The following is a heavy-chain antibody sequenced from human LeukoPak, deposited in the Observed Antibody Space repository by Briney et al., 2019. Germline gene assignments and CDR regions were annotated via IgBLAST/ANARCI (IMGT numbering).Heavy chain of an antibody. J-gene: IGHJ4*02. Sequence: ASVKVSCKASGYIFTNYYMNWVRQAPGQGLEWMGIINPSGGSTSYAQKFQGRVTMTRDMSTSTVYMELSSLRSEDTAVYYCARDIAAADYVYFDYWGQGTLVTVSS. CDR2: INPSGGST. V-gene: IGHV1-46*01. CDR1: GYIFTNYY. D-gene: IGHD6-13*01. CDR3: ARDIAAADYVYFDY.